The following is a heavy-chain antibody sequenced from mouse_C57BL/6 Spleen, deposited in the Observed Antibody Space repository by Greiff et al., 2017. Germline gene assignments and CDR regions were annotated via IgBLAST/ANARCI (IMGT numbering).Heavy chain of an antibody. D-gene: IGHD2-2*01. J-gene: IGHJ1*03. CDR1: GFTFSSYT. CDR2: ISGGGGNT. Sequence: EVKVEESGGGLVKPGGSLKLSCAASGFTFSSYTMSWVRQTPEKRLAWVATISGGGGNTYYPDSVKGRFTISRDNAKNTLYLQMSSLRSEDTALYYCARQGGYDVWGTGTTVTVSS. V-gene: IGHV5-9*01. CDR3: ARQGGYDV.